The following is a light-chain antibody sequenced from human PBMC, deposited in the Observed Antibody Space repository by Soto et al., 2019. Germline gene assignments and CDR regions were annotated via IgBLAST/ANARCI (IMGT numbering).Light chain of an antibody. CDR3: LQDINYPSK. CDR1: QGIGNA. V-gene: IGKV1-6*01. Sequence: AIQITQPPSSLSPFVGYSVTISSRSSQGIGNALGWYQQKPGKPPKVLIYGASNLQSGVPPRFSGTGSGTDFTLAISSLQPEDSATYYCLQDINYPSKFGQGTKVDIK. CDR2: GAS. J-gene: IGKJ1*01.